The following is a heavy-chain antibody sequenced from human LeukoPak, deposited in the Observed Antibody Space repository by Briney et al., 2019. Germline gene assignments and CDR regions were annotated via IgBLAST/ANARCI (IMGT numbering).Heavy chain of an antibody. CDR2: INHSGST. CDR3: ARLSAMVRGPEDIFYFEY. Sequence: NPSETLSLTCAVYGGSFSGYYWSWIRQPPGKGLEWIGEINHSGSTNYNPSLKSRVTISVDTSKNQFSLKLSSVTAADTAVYYCARLSAMVRGPEDIFYFEYWGLGTLVTVSS. D-gene: IGHD3-10*01. V-gene: IGHV4-34*01. J-gene: IGHJ4*02. CDR1: GGSFSGYY.